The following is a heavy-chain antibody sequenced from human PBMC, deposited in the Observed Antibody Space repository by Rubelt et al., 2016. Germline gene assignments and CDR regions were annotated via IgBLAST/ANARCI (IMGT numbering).Heavy chain of an antibody. J-gene: IGHJ4*02. CDR1: GGSFSGYY. D-gene: IGHD1-26*01. Sequence: QVQLQQWGAGLLKPSETLSLTCAVYGGSFSGYYWSWIRQPPGKGLEWIGYIYYSGGTYYNPSLKGRVTISVDTSKNQFSLKLSSVTAADTAVYYCARSIVGATSFDYWGQGTLVTVSS. CDR2: IYYSGGT. CDR3: ARSIVGATSFDY. V-gene: IGHV4-34*01.